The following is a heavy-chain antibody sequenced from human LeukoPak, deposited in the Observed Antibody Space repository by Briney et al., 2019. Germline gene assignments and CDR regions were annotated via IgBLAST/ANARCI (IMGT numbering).Heavy chain of an antibody. CDR3: ASCYYDILTGYSTYWYFDL. J-gene: IGHJ2*01. V-gene: IGHV4-34*09. D-gene: IGHD3-9*01. CDR1: GGSFSGYY. CDR2: INHSGST. Sequence: SETLSLTCAVYGGSFSGYYWSWIRQPPGKGLEWIGEINHSGSTNYNPSLKSRVTISVDTSKNQFSLKLSSVTAADTTVYYCASCYYDILTGYSTYWYFDLWGRGTLVTVSS.